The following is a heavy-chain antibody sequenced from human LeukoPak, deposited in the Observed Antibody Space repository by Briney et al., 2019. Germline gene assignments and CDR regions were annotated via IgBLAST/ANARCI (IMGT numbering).Heavy chain of an antibody. CDR1: GFTFDDYA. CDR3: AKGLLWFGELLYDPQSPFDY. V-gene: IGHV3-9*01. CDR2: ISWNSGSI. J-gene: IGHJ4*02. Sequence: PGRSLRLSCAASGFTFDDYAMHWVRQAPGKGLEWVSGISWNSGSIGYADSVKGRFTISRDNAKNSLYLQMNSLRAEDTALYYCAKGLLWFGELLYDPQSPFDYWGQGTLVTVSS. D-gene: IGHD3-10*01.